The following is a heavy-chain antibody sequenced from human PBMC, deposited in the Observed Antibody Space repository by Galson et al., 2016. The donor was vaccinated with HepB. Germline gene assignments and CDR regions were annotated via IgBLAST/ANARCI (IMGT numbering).Heavy chain of an antibody. CDR2: IYQTGIA. J-gene: IGHJ6*02. CDR3: ARGGAGYYYYGLDV. D-gene: IGHD3-9*01. Sequence: QPPGKGLEWMGHIYQTGIAHYSPSLRSRVTISVDRSKNQFSLRLSSVTAADTAVYYCARGGAGYYYYGLDVWGQGTTVTVSS. V-gene: IGHV4-30-2*01.